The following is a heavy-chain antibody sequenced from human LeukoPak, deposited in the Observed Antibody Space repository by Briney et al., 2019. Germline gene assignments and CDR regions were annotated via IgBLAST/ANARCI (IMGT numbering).Heavy chain of an antibody. CDR2: ISAYNGNT. D-gene: IGHD3-22*01. Sequence: ASVKVSCKASGYTFTSYGISWVRQAPGQGLEWMGWISAYNGNTNYAQKLQGRVTMTTDTSMSTAYMELRNLRSDDTAVYYCARDSYDSSGYYFAAVNWGQGTLVTVS. CDR1: GYTFTSYG. CDR3: ARDSYDSSGYYFAAVN. J-gene: IGHJ4*02. V-gene: IGHV1-18*01.